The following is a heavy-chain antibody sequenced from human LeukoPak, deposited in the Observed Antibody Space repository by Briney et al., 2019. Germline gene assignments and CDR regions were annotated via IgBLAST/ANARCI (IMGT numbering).Heavy chain of an antibody. Sequence: GASVKVFCKASGGTFSSYAISWVRQAPGQGLEWMGGIIPIFGTANYAQKFQGRVTITTDESTSTAYMELSSLRSEDTAVYYCARTRYGDYVRDYYYMDVWGKGTTVTVSS. CDR1: GGTFSSYA. J-gene: IGHJ6*03. D-gene: IGHD4-17*01. CDR2: IIPIFGTA. V-gene: IGHV1-69*05. CDR3: ARTRYGDYVRDYYYMDV.